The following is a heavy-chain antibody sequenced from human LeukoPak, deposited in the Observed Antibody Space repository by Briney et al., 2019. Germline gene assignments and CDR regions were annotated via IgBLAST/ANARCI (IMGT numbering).Heavy chain of an antibody. D-gene: IGHD3-10*01. CDR3: ARDERDTMVRGVAAPYYYGMDV. CDR1: GYTFTSYY. J-gene: IGHJ6*04. Sequence: VASVKVSCKASGYTFTSYYMHWVRQAPGQGLEWMGIINPSGGSTSYAQKFQGRVTMTRDTSTSTVYMELSSLRSEDTAAYYCARDERDTMVRGVAAPYYYGMDVWGKGTTVTVSS. V-gene: IGHV1-46*01. CDR2: INPSGGST.